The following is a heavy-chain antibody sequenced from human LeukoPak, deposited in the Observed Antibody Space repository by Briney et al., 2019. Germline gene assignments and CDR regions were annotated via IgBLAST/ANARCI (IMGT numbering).Heavy chain of an antibody. CDR3: ATQQWIGTFHY. D-gene: IGHD3-10*01. J-gene: IGHJ4*02. CDR1: GGSINSGSYF. Sequence: SETLSLTCTVSGGSINSGSYFWSWIRQHPGKGLEWIGYIYYSGSTYYNPSLKSRVTISVDTSKNQFSLQLSSVTAADTAVYYCATQQWIGTFHYWGQGALVTVSS. V-gene: IGHV4-31*03. CDR2: IYYSGST.